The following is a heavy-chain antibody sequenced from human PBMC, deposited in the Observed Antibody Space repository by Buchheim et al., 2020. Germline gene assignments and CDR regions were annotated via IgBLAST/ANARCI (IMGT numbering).Heavy chain of an antibody. CDR3: ARDKGKKVMITFGGVTYYGMDV. D-gene: IGHD3-16*01. Sequence: EVQLVESGGGLVKPGGSLRLSCAASGFTFSSYSMNWVRQAPGKGLEWVSSISSSSSCIYYADSVKGRFTISRDNAKNSLYLQMNSLRAEDTAVYYCARDKGKKVMITFGGVTYYGMDVWGQGTT. V-gene: IGHV3-21*01. J-gene: IGHJ6*02. CDR1: GFTFSSYS. CDR2: ISSSSSCI.